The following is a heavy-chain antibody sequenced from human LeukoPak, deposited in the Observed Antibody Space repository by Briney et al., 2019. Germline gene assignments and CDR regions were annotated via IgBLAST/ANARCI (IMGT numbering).Heavy chain of an antibody. CDR2: ISSSGSTI. Sequence: GGSLRLSCAASGFTFSSYEMNWVRQAPGKGLEWVSYISSSGSTIYYAESVKGRFTISRDNAKNSLYLQMNSLRAEDTAVYYCATEGGSGWYDANWFDPWGQGTLVTVSS. J-gene: IGHJ5*02. V-gene: IGHV3-48*03. CDR3: ATEGGSGWYDANWFDP. CDR1: GFTFSSYE. D-gene: IGHD6-19*01.